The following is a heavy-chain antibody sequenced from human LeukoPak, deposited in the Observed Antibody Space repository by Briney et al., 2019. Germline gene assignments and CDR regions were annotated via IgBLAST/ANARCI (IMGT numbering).Heavy chain of an antibody. CDR2: ISGSGGST. V-gene: IGHV3-23*01. D-gene: IGHD3-16*01. CDR3: AKLGDYGDAFDI. J-gene: IGHJ3*02. Sequence: GGSLRLSCAASGFTFSSYAMSWVRQAPGKGLEWVSGISGSGGSTFYADSVKGRFTISRDNFKNTLYLQMNSLRAEDTGVYFCAKLGDYGDAFDIWGQGTMVTVSS. CDR1: GFTFSSYA.